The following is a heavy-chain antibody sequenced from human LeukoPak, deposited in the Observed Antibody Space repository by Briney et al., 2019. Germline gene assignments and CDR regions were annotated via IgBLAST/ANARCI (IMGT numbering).Heavy chain of an antibody. CDR3: AKDQHDSSGYYGY. J-gene: IGHJ4*02. D-gene: IGHD3-22*01. Sequence: GGSLRLSCAASGFTLSSYAMSWVRQAPGKGLEWVSAISGSGGSTYYADSVKGRFTISRDNSKNTLYLQMNSLRAEDTAVYYCAKDQHDSSGYYGYWGQGTLVTVSS. V-gene: IGHV3-23*01. CDR2: ISGSGGST. CDR1: GFTLSSYA.